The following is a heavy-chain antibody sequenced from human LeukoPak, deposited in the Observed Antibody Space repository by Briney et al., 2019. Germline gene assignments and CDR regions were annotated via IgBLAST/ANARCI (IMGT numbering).Heavy chain of an antibody. CDR1: GFTFSSYE. Sequence: GGSLRLSCAASGFTFSSYEMSWVRQAPGKGLEWVSLIRSIVTSIDYVDSVKGRFTISRDNAKNSLYLQMDSLRAEDTAVYYCARGISSSYHRHFDYWGQGILVTVSS. CDR3: ARGISSSYHRHFDY. D-gene: IGHD6-13*01. V-gene: IGHV3-48*03. J-gene: IGHJ4*02. CDR2: IRSIVTSI.